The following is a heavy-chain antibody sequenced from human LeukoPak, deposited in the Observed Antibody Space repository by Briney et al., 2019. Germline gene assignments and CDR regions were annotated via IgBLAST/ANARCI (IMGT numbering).Heavy chain of an antibody. CDR2: ISSSSSYI. J-gene: IGHJ4*02. Sequence: PGGSLRLSCAASGFTFSSYSMNWVRQAPRKGLEWVSSISSSSSYIYYADSVKGRFTISRDNAKNSLYLQMNSLRAEDTAVYYCASYVDIVATTDYWGQGTLVTVSS. V-gene: IGHV3-21*01. CDR1: GFTFSSYS. D-gene: IGHD5-12*01. CDR3: ASYVDIVATTDY.